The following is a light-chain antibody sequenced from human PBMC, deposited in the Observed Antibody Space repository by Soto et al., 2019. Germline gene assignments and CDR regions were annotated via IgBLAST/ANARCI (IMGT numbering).Light chain of an antibody. CDR3: QQFDNSQWT. CDR2: GAS. CDR1: QSVSSN. Sequence: EIVMTQSPATLYVSPGEGATLSCMASQSVSSNLAWYQQKPGQAPRLIIYGASTRATGIPARFSGSGSGTNCTLTISRLEPEDVAVYYCQQFDNSQWTFGQGTKVDIK. J-gene: IGKJ1*01. V-gene: IGKV3-15*01.